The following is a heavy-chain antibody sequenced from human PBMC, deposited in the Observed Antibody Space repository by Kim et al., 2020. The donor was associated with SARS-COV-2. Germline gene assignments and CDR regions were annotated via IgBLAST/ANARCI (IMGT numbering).Heavy chain of an antibody. V-gene: IGHV3-30*18. CDR2: ISYDGSNK. CDR3: AKSAAMETKLDY. J-gene: IGHJ4*02. Sequence: GGSLRLSCAASGFTFSSYGMHWVRQAPGKGLEWVAVISYDGSNKYYADSVKGRFTISRDNSKNTLYLQMNSLRAEDTAVYYCAKSAAMETKLDYWGQGTLVTVSS. D-gene: IGHD5-18*01. CDR1: GFTFSSYG.